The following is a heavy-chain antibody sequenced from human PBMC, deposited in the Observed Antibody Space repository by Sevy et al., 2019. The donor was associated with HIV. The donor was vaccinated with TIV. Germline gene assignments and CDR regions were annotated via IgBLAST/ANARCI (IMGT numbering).Heavy chain of an antibody. CDR2: ISSSSSTI. Sequence: GGSLRLSCAASGFTFSSYSMNWVRQAPGKGLEWVSYISSSSSTIYYADSVKGRFTISRDNAKNSLYLQMNSLRAEDTAVYYCASSSGAVTSWDAFDIWGQWTMVTVSS. V-gene: IGHV3-48*01. D-gene: IGHD4-4*01. CDR3: ASSSGAVTSWDAFDI. CDR1: GFTFSSYS. J-gene: IGHJ3*02.